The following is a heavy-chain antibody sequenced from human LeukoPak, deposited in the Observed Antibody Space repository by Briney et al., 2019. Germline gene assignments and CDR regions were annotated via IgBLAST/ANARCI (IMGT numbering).Heavy chain of an antibody. CDR2: XXKDGSEK. J-gene: IGHJ5*02. CDR3: AREVYSSSFRFDP. V-gene: IGHV3-7*01. CDR1: GFTFSNYW. D-gene: IGHD6-13*01. Sequence: GGSLRLSCAASGFTFSNYWMXXVXXXXXXXXXXXXNXXKDGSEKNXXDSVXGXXXXSRDNAKNSLYLQMNSLRAEETAVYYCAREVYSSSFRFDPWGQGTLVTVSS.